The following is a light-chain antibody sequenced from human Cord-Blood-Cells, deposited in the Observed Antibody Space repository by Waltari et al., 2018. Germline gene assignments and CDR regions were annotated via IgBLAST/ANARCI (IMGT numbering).Light chain of an antibody. CDR3: NSRDSSGNHLV. CDR2: GKN. V-gene: IGLV3-19*01. Sequence: ASWYQKKPGQAPVLYIFGKNNRPSGIPDRFSGASSRNTASLTINGAQEEDEADYYCNSRDSSGNHLVFGGGTKLTVL. J-gene: IGLJ3*02.